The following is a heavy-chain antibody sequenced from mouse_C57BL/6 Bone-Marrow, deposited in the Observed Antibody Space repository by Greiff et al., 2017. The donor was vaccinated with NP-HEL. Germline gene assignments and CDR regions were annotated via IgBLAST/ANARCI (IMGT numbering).Heavy chain of an antibody. D-gene: IGHD2-3*01. CDR1: GYTFTSYG. V-gene: IGHV1-81*01. CDR2: IYPSSGNT. Sequence: QVQLQQSGAELARPGASVKLSCKASGYTFTSYGISWVQQRTGQGLEWIGEIYPSSGNTYYNEKFKGKATLPADKSSSTAYMELRSLTSEDSAVYFCAGIYEGYYTLYWYFDVWGTGTTVTVSS. J-gene: IGHJ1*03. CDR3: AGIYEGYYTLYWYFDV.